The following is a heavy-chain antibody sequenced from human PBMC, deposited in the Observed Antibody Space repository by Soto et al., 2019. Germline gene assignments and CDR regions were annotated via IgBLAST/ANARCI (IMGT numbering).Heavy chain of an antibody. J-gene: IGHJ6*02. Sequence: ASVKVSCKASGYTFTSYYMHWVRQAPGQGLEWMGIINPSGGSTSYAQKFQGRVTMTRDTSTSTVYMELSSLRSEDTAVYYCAREVDTAMVSLASDKYYYGMDVWGQGTTVTVSS. CDR1: GYTFTSYY. CDR3: AREVDTAMVSLASDKYYYGMDV. CDR2: INPSGGST. D-gene: IGHD5-18*01. V-gene: IGHV1-46*01.